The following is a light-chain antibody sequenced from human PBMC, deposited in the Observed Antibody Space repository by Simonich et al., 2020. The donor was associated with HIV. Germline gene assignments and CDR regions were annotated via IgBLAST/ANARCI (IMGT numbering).Light chain of an antibody. CDR3: QQRSNWPLT. Sequence: EIVMTQSPATLSVSPGERATLSCRASQSVSSNLVWYQQKPGQAPRLLIYGASNRATGIPARFSGSGSRTDFTLTISSLEPEDFAVYYCQQRSNWPLTFGQGTRLEIK. V-gene: IGKV3-11*01. CDR2: GAS. J-gene: IGKJ5*01. CDR1: QSVSSN.